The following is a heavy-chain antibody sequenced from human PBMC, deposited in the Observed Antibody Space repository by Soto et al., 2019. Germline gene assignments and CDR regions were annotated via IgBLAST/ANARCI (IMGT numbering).Heavy chain of an antibody. Sequence: PGGSLRLSCVASGFNFKKFAMAWVRQAAGEGLEWVSGISCCGGSASYADSVKGRFSIARDDSKNTVSLQLNSLRVEDTAQYYGAKADGQQWLIPHLDNWGQGTLVTVSS. CDR3: AKADGQQWLIPHLDN. D-gene: IGHD6-19*01. CDR2: ISCCGGSA. V-gene: IGHV3-23*01. J-gene: IGHJ4*02. CDR1: GFNFKKFA.